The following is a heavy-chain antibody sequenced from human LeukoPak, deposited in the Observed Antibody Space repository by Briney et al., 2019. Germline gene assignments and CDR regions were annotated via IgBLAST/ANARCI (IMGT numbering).Heavy chain of an antibody. CDR3: ARAVAGLDY. CDR1: GFSFSSFW. J-gene: IGHJ4*02. D-gene: IGHD6-19*01. V-gene: IGHV3-7*02. CDR2: IKQDGSEK. Sequence: GGPLRLSCAASGFSFSSFWMSWVRQAPGKGLEWVASIKQDGSEKYYVDFVKGRFTISRDNAKNSLYLQMNSLRGEEDTAVYYCARAVAGLDYWGQGTLVTVSS.